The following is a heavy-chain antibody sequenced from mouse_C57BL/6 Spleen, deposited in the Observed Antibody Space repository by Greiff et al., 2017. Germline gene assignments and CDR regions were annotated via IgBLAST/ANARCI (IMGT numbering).Heavy chain of an antibody. Sequence: QVQLQQPGAELVKPGASVKLSCKASGYTFTSYWMHWVKQRPGQGLEWIGMIHPNSGGTNYNEKFKSKATLTVDKSSSTAYMQLSSLTSEDSAVYCCARGHYGSSSYSFDYWGQGTTLTVSS. V-gene: IGHV1-64*01. J-gene: IGHJ2*01. CDR3: ARGHYGSSSYSFDY. CDR2: IHPNSGGT. D-gene: IGHD1-1*01. CDR1: GYTFTSYW.